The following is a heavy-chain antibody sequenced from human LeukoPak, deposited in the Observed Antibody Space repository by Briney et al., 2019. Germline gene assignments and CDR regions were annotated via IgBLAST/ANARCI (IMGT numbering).Heavy chain of an antibody. Sequence: GGSLRLSCAASGFTFSSYAMYWVRQAPGKGLEWVAVISYDGSDKFYADSVKGRFTISRDNARNTLYLQMNSLRAEDTAVYYCARERGVTHPFDYWGQGTLVTVSS. CDR2: ISYDGSDK. J-gene: IGHJ4*02. D-gene: IGHD2-21*02. CDR1: GFTFSSYA. V-gene: IGHV3-30*04. CDR3: ARERGVTHPFDY.